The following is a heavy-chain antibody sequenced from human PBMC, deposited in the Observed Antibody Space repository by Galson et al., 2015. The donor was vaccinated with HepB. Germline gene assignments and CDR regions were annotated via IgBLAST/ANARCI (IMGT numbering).Heavy chain of an antibody. V-gene: IGHV3-66*01. CDR1: GFTVSSNY. D-gene: IGHD6-13*01. CDR3: ARDGYSSSWYVRYFDL. Sequence: SLRLSCAASGFTVSSNYMSWVRQAPGKGLEWVSVIYSGGSTYYADSVKGRFTISRDNSKSTLYLQMNSLRAVDTAVYYCARDGYSSSWYVRYFDLWGRGTLVTVSS. J-gene: IGHJ2*01. CDR2: IYSGGST.